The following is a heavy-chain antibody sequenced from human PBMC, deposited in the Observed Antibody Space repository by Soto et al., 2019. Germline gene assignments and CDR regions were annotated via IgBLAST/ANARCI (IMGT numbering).Heavy chain of an antibody. Sequence: SETLSLTCTVSGGSISSGGYYWSWIRQHPGKGLEWIGYIYYSGSTYYNPSLKSRVTISVDTSKNQFSLKLSSVTAADTAVYYCARDSSSSSGLDYWGQGTLVTVS. CDR1: GGSISSGGYY. D-gene: IGHD6-6*01. CDR2: IYYSGST. CDR3: ARDSSSSSGLDY. J-gene: IGHJ4*02. V-gene: IGHV4-31*03.